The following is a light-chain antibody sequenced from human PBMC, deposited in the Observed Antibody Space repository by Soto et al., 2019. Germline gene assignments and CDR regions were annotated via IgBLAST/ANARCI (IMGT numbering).Light chain of an antibody. CDR1: QCISSW. Sequence: ITEPPSSVSAALFCTLSITFCSSQCISSWLAWYQQKPGKAPKLLIYAASSLQSGVPSRFSGSGSGTDFTLTISSLQPEDFATYYCQQANSSPLTLGGGPNVHIK. J-gene: IGKJ4*01. CDR2: AAS. CDR3: QQANSSPLT. V-gene: IGKV1D-12*01.